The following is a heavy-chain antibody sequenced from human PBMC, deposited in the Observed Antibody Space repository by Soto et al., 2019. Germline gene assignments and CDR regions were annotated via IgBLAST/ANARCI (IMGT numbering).Heavy chain of an antibody. D-gene: IGHD2-15*01. CDR2: ISGSGIST. V-gene: IGHV3-23*01. J-gene: IGHJ6*03. Sequence: EVQLLESGGGLVQPGGSLRLSCAASGFTFSTYAMSWVRQAPGKGLEWVSVISGSGISTYYADFVQGRFTISRDNSKNTLYLQMNGLRAEDTAVYFCVKRATCSGDICSDTYWYYSHMDVWGEGTTVTVSS. CDR1: GFTFSTYA. CDR3: VKRATCSGDICSDTYWYYSHMDV.